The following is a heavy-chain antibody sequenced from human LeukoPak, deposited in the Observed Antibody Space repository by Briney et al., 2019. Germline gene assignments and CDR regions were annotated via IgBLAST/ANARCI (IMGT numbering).Heavy chain of an antibody. CDR1: GGSFSGYY. D-gene: IGHD6-19*01. J-gene: IGHJ4*02. CDR2: INHSGST. V-gene: IGHV4-34*01. CDR3: ARRRIAVATDFDY. Sequence: SQTLSLTCAVYGGSFSGYYWSWIRQPPGKGLEWIGEINHSGSTNYNPSLKSRVTISVDTSKNQFSLKLSSVTAADTAVYYCARRRIAVATDFDYWGQGTLVTVSS.